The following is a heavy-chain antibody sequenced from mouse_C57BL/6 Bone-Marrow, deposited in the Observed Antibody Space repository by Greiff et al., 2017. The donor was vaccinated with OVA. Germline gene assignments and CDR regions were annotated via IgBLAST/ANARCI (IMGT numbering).Heavy chain of an antibody. CDR1: GYSFTSYY. Sequence: VKLMESGPELVKPGASVKISCKASGYSFTSYYIHWVKQRPGQGLEWIGWIYPGSGNTRYNEKFKGKATLTADTSSSTAYMQLSSLTSEDSAVYYCAREGPGTGFDYWGQGTTLTVSS. V-gene: IGHV1-66*01. CDR2: IYPGSGNT. J-gene: IGHJ2*01. D-gene: IGHD3-3*01. CDR3: AREGPGTGFDY.